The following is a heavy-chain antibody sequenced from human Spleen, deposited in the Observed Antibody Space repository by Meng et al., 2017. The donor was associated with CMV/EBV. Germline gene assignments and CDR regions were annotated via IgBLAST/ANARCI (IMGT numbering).Heavy chain of an antibody. D-gene: IGHD3-22*01. J-gene: IGHJ4*02. CDR3: ATDLWRGAAYYFDTSAHPRSYYFDS. Sequence: ASVKVSCKTSSYTFTTYGISWVRQAPGQGLEWLGWNSADNGDTNYPQKLQGRVTMTRDTSTSTAYMELRSLRSDDTAVYYCATDLWRGAAYYFDTSAHPRSYYFDSWGQGTLVTVSS. CDR2: NSADNGDT. V-gene: IGHV1-18*01. CDR1: SYTFTTYG.